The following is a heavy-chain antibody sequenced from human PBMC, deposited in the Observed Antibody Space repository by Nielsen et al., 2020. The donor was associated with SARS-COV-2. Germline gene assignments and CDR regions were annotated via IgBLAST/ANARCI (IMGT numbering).Heavy chain of an antibody. V-gene: IGHV1-69*13. CDR2: IIPIFGTA. CDR3: ARDQSYGGNSLYYYYGMDV. Sequence: SVKVSCKASGGTFSNYAISWVRQAPGQGLEWMGGIIPIFGTANYAQKFQGRVTITADESTSTAYMELSSLRSEDTAVYYCARDQSYGGNSLYYYYGMDVWGQGTTVTVSS. D-gene: IGHD4-23*01. J-gene: IGHJ6*02. CDR1: GGTFSNYA.